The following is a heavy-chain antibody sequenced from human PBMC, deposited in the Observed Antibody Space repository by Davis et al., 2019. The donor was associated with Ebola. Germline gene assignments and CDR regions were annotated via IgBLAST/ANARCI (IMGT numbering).Heavy chain of an antibody. CDR3: ARENSRTFDY. D-gene: IGHD6-13*01. Sequence: PSETLSLTCAVYGGSFSGYYWSWIRQPPGKGLEWIGEINHSGSTNYNPSLKSRVTISVDTSKNQFSLKLSPVTAADTAVYYCARENSRTFDYWGQGTLVTVSS. J-gene: IGHJ4*02. CDR1: GGSFSGYY. CDR2: INHSGST. V-gene: IGHV4-34*01.